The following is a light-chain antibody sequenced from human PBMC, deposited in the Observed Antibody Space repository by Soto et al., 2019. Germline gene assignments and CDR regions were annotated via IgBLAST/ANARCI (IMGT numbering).Light chain of an antibody. CDR3: HLYGNSLYT. CDR1: QSVSGTY. J-gene: IGKJ2*01. CDR2: GAS. Sequence: VLLTQSPGTLSLSPGDTATLSCRASQSVSGTYLAWYQQKPSQAPRLLIYGASSRATGIPDRFSGSGSGTDFTLTINRLEPEDFAVYYCHLYGNSLYTFGQGTKVDIK. V-gene: IGKV3-20*01.